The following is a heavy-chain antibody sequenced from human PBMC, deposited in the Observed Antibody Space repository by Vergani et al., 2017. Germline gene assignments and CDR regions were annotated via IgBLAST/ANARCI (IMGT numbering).Heavy chain of an antibody. CDR3: AGVGDYGGPSYYYYYYMDV. D-gene: IGHD4-23*01. V-gene: IGHV1-18*01. J-gene: IGHJ6*03. CDR1: GYTFTSYG. Sequence: QVQLVQSGAEVKKPGASVKVSCKASGYTFTSYGISWVRQAPGQGLEWMGWISAYNGNTNYAPKLQGSVTMTTDTSTSTAYMELRSLRSDDTAVYYCAGVGDYGGPSYYYYYYMDVWGKGTTVTVSS. CDR2: ISAYNGNT.